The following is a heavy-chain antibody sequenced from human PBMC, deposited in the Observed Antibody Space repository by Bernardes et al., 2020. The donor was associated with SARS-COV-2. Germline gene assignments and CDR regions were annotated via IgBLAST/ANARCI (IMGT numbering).Heavy chain of an antibody. CDR3: VRDLVGRYDD. V-gene: IGHV3-23*01. Sequence: GGSLRLSCAASGFSFSSYAMRWVRQAPGKGLEWVSSISASGGSTYYADSVKGRFTISRDNSKNTLYLQMNSLRAEDTAMYYCVRDLVGRYDDWGQGTLVTVSS. CDR2: ISASGGST. D-gene: IGHD6-19*01. J-gene: IGHJ4*02. CDR1: GFSFSSYA.